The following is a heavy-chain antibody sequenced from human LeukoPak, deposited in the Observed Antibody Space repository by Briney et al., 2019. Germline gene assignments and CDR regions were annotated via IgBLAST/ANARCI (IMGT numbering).Heavy chain of an antibody. D-gene: IGHD4/OR15-4a*01. V-gene: IGHV3-73*01. J-gene: IGHJ4*02. CDR1: GFTFSDSA. CDR3: TRHLIGATPSDY. Sequence: GGSLRLSCAASGFTFSDSAFHWVRQAFGKGLEWVGRIRSKPNNYATAYTASVKGRFTISRDDSKNTAYLQMNSLNTEDTAMYYCTRHLIGATPSDYWGQGTLVSVSS. CDR2: IRSKPNNYAT.